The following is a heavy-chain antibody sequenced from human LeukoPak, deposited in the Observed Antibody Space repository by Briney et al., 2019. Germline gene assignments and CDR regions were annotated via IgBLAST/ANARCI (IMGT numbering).Heavy chain of an antibody. Sequence: SEILSLTCTVSGGYICTYYWSWIRQPAGKGLEWIGRIYTSGTTNYNPSLKSRVTMSLDTSKNQFSLKLSSVTAADTAVYYCAREPTGLWRAFDIWGQGTMVTVTS. V-gene: IGHV4-4*07. CDR3: AREPTGLWRAFDI. CDR1: GGYICTYY. J-gene: IGHJ3*02. D-gene: IGHD3-10*01. CDR2: IYTSGTT.